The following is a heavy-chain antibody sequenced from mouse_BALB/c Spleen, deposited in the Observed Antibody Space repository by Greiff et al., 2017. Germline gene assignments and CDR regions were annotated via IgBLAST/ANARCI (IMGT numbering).Heavy chain of an antibody. V-gene: IGHV1-80*01. CDR2: IYPGDGDT. J-gene: IGHJ4*01. Sequence: QVQLQQSGAELVRPGSSVKISCKASGYAFSSYWMNWVKQRPGQGLEWIGQIYPGDGDTNYNGKFKGKATLTADKSSSTAYMQLSSLTSEDSAVYFCARGITTVVAPYAMDYWGQGTSVTVSS. CDR3: ARGITTVVAPYAMDY. CDR1: GYAFSSYW. D-gene: IGHD1-1*01.